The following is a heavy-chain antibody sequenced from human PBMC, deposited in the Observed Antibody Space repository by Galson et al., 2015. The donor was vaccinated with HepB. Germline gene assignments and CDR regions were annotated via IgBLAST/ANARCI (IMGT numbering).Heavy chain of an antibody. CDR2: INPSGGST. D-gene: IGHD2-21*02. V-gene: IGHV1-46*04. CDR3: ATGTLTDDSKGHFNWFDP. Sequence: SVKVSCKASGCTFTSYYMHWVRQAPGQGLEWMGIINPSGGSTSYAQKLQGRVTMTRDTSTSTVYMELSSLRSEDTAVYYCATGTLTDDSKGHFNWFDPWGQGTLVTVSS. J-gene: IGHJ5*02. CDR1: GCTFTSYY.